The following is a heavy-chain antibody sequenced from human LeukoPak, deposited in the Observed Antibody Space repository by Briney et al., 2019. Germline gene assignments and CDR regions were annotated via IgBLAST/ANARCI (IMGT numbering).Heavy chain of an antibody. J-gene: IGHJ4*02. CDR2: INHSGST. V-gene: IGHV4-34*01. Sequence: PSETLSLTCAVYGGSFSGYYWGWIRQPPGKGLEWIGEINHSGSTNYNPSLKSRVTISVDTSKNQFSLKLSSVTAADTAVYYCARSSRVLRYFDYCGQGTLVTVSS. CDR1: GGSFSGYY. D-gene: IGHD3-9*01. CDR3: ARSSRVLRYFDY.